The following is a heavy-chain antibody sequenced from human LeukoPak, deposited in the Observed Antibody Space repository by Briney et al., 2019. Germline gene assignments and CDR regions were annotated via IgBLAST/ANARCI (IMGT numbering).Heavy chain of an antibody. D-gene: IGHD5-18*01. CDR2: ISYDGSNK. CDR1: GFSFATYW. V-gene: IGHV3-30*03. CDR3: ARDYSYGYVGSDY. Sequence: GESLRLSCAASGFSFATYWMSWVRQAPGKGLEWVAVISYDGSNKYYADSVKGRFTISRDNSKNTLYLQMNSLRAEDTAVYYCARDYSYGYVGSDYWGQGTLVTVSS. J-gene: IGHJ4*02.